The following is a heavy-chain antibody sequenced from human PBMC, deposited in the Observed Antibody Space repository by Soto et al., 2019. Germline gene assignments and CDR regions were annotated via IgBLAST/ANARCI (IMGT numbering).Heavy chain of an antibody. V-gene: IGHV1-46*03. Sequence: ASVKVSCTASGYTFTSYYMHWVRQAPGQGLEWMGIINPSGGSTSYAQKFQGRVTMTRDTSTSTVYMELSSLRSEDTAVYYCARVRGGYYFDYWGQGTLVTVSS. D-gene: IGHD3-10*01. J-gene: IGHJ4*02. CDR2: INPSGGST. CDR3: ARVRGGYYFDY. CDR1: GYTFTSYY.